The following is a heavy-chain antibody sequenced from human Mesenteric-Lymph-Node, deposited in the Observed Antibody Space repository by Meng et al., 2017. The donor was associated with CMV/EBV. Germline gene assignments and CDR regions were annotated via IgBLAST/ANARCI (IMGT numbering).Heavy chain of an antibody. CDR2: IYYSGST. Sequence: SETLSLTCAVYGGSFSGYYWSWIRQPPGKGLEWIGSIYYSGSTYYNPSLKSRVTISLDTSKNQFSLKLTSVTAADTAVYYCARDQDYEGMDVWGQGTTVTVSS. J-gene: IGHJ6*02. CDR1: GGSFSGYY. V-gene: IGHV4-34*01. CDR3: ARDQDYEGMDV.